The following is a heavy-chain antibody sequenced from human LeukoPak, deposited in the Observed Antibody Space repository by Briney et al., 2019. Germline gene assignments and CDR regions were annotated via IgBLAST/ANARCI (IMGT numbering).Heavy chain of an antibody. CDR2: LYTSGST. Sequence: SETLSLTCTVSGDSISSGFYYWSWIRQSAGKGLEWIGRLYTSGSTNYNPFLKSRPSLKSRVTISVDTSKNQFSLKLTSVTAADTAVYYWARWGGRLRGVNYLDPWGQGTLVTVSS. V-gene: IGHV4-61*02. J-gene: IGHJ5*02. D-gene: IGHD3-10*01. CDR3: ARWGGRLRGVNYLDP. CDR1: GDSISSGFYY.